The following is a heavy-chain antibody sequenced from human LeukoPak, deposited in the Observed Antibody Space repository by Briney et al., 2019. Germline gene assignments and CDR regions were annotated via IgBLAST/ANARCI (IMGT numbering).Heavy chain of an antibody. CDR1: GGSFSGYY. V-gene: IGHV4-34*01. CDR3: ARFPQESGAFDI. Sequence: SETLSLTCAVYGGSFSGYYWSWIRQSPGKGLEWIGEINHSGSTNYNPSLKSRVTISVDTSKNQFSLKLSSVTAADTAVYYCARFPQESGAFDIWGQGTMVTVSS. D-gene: IGHD3-10*01. J-gene: IGHJ3*02. CDR2: INHSGST.